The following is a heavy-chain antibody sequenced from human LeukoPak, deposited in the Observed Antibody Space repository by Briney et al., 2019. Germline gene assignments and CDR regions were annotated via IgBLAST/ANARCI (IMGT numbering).Heavy chain of an antibody. CDR1: GFTFISYA. Sequence: PGGSLRLSCAASGFTFISYAMSWVRQAPGKGLEWVSAISGSGGSIYYADSVKGRFTVFRDNSKNTLYLQMNTLRAEDTAVYYCAKDEDARPMYFQDWGQGTLVTVSS. D-gene: IGHD3-10*02. CDR3: AKDEDARPMYFQD. J-gene: IGHJ1*01. CDR2: ISGSGGSI. V-gene: IGHV3-23*01.